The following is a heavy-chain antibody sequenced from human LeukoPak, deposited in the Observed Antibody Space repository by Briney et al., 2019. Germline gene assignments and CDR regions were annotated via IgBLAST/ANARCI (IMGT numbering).Heavy chain of an antibody. CDR1: GYTFTGYY. J-gene: IGHJ4*02. Sequence: ASVKVSCNASGYTFTGYYMHWVRQAPGQGLEWMGWINPNSGGTNYAQKFQGRVTMTRDTSISTAYMELSRLRSDDTAVYYCARDYSYGDYVGSPDYWGQGTLVTVSS. CDR3: ARDYSYGDYVGSPDY. V-gene: IGHV1-2*02. CDR2: INPNSGGT. D-gene: IGHD4-17*01.